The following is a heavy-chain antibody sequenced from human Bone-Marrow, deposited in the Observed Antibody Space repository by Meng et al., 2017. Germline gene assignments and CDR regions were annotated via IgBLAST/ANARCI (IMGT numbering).Heavy chain of an antibody. D-gene: IGHD5-12*01. CDR1: GYTFTGYY. Sequence: ASVKVSCKASGYTFTGYYMHWVRQAPGQGLEWMGWINPNSGGTNYAQKFQGRVTMTRDTSISTAYMELSRLRSDDTAVYYCAREVSGYDYLFDYWGQGTLVTVSS. CDR3: AREVSGYDYLFDY. J-gene: IGHJ4*02. V-gene: IGHV1-2*02. CDR2: INPNSGGT.